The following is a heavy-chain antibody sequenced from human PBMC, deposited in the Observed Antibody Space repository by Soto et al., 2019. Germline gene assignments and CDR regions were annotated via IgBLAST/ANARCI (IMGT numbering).Heavy chain of an antibody. CDR3: AKDNEYSSSVTAFDI. CDR1: GFTFSSYA. V-gene: IGHV3-23*01. D-gene: IGHD6-6*01. Sequence: GESLRRSCAASGFTFSSYAMSWVRQAPGKGLEWVSAISGSGGSTYYADSVKGRFTISRDNSKNTLYLQMNSLRAEDTAVYYCAKDNEYSSSVTAFDIWGQGTMVTVSS. J-gene: IGHJ3*02. CDR2: ISGSGGST.